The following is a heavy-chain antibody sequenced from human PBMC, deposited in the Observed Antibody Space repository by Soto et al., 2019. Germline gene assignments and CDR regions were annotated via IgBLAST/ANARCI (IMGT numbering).Heavy chain of an antibody. Sequence: PGGALRLSWAASGFTFNSYAMSWVRQAPGKGLEWVSAISGSDNSTYYADSVKGRFTISRDNSKNTLYLQMSSLRADDTAVYYCAPMGVSRQGTTVPVP. J-gene: IGHJ6*02. CDR2: ISGSDNST. V-gene: IGHV3-23*01. CDR1: GFTFNSYA. CDR3: APMGV.